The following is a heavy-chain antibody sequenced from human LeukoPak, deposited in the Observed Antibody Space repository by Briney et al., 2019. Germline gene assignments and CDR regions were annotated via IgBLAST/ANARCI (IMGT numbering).Heavy chain of an antibody. CDR2: VHHSGST. CDR3: ARAGDGYKFWYFDL. J-gene: IGHJ2*01. V-gene: IGHV4-59*01. D-gene: IGHD5-24*01. CDR1: GGSISTYY. Sequence: SETLSLTCTVSGGSISTYYWNWIRQPPGKGLEWTGYVHHSGSTNYNLSLKSRVSISVDTTKNQLSLKLSSVTAADTAVYYCARAGDGYKFWYFDLWGRGTLVTVSS.